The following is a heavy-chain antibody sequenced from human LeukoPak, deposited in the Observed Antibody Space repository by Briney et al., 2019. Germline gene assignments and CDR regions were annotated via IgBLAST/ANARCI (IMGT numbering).Heavy chain of an antibody. CDR1: GFTFSNYW. J-gene: IGHJ4*02. Sequence: PGGSLRLSCAASGFTFSNYWMHWVRQAPGKGLEWVANIKLDGTEKYYVDSVKGRFTISRDNAKNSLYLQMNSLRAEDTAVYYCASDRFYFGVWGQGTLVTVSS. D-gene: IGHD3-16*01. CDR2: IKLDGTEK. V-gene: IGHV3-7*05. CDR3: ASDRFYFGV.